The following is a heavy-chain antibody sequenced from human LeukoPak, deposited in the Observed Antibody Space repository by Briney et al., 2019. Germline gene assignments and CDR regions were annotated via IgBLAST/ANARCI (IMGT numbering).Heavy chain of an antibody. CDR2: INPSGGST. CDR1: GYTFTSYY. CDR3: ARGPINSSGYYYMDV. V-gene: IGHV1-46*03. D-gene: IGHD5-18*01. Sequence: ASVKVSCKASGYTFTSYYMHWVRQAPGQGLEWMGLINPSGGSTSYAQKFQGRVTMTRDTSTSTVYMELSSLRSGDTAVYYCARGPINSSGYYYMDVWGKGTTVTVSS. J-gene: IGHJ6*03.